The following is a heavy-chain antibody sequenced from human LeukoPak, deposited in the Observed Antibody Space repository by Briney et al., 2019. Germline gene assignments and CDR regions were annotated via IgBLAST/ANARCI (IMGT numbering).Heavy chain of an antibody. CDR2: IKQDGIEK. V-gene: IGHV3-7*01. CDR3: ARDLRNPVLRFLEWLDY. Sequence: PGGSLRLSCAASGFTFSSYWMSWVRQAPGKGLEWVANIKQDGIEKNYVDSVKGRFTISRDNAKNSLYLQMNSLRAEDTAVYYCARDLRNPVLRFLEWLDYWGQGTLVTVSS. D-gene: IGHD3-3*01. J-gene: IGHJ4*02. CDR1: GFTFSSYW.